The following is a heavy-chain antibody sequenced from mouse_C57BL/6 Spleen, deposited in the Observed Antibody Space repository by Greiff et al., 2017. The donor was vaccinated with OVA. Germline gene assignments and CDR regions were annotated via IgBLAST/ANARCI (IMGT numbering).Heavy chain of an antibody. CDR3: ARSATGTEDY. CDR1: GYAFSSYW. CDR2: IYRGDGDP. V-gene: IGHV1-80*01. Sequence: VQLHQSGAELVTPGASVTFSCKASGYAFSSYWLNWVQLRPGKGPAWIGQIYRGDGDPYYNGKFKGKATLTADKSSSTAYMQRSSRTSEDAAVYFCARSATGTEDYWGQGTTLTGTS. D-gene: IGHD4-1*02. J-gene: IGHJ2*01.